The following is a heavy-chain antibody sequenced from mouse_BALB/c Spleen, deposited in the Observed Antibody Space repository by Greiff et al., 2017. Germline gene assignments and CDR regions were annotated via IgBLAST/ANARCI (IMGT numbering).Heavy chain of an antibody. CDR1: GFSLTSYG. CDR3: ARVNYYGSSFHYFDY. Sequence: QVQLKESGPGLVAPSQSLSITCTVSGFSLTSYGVHWVRQPPGKGLEWLGVIWAGGSTNYNSALMSRLSISKDNSKSQVFLKMNSLQTDDTAMYYCARVNYYGSSFHYFDYWGQGTTLTVSS. D-gene: IGHD1-1*01. J-gene: IGHJ2*01. CDR2: IWAGGST. V-gene: IGHV2-9*02.